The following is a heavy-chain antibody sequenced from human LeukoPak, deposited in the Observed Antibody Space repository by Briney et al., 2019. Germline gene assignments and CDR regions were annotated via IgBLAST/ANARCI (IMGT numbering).Heavy chain of an antibody. CDR2: ISSNGGST. J-gene: IGHJ4*02. V-gene: IGHV3-64*01. Sequence: GGSLRLSCAASGFTFSSYAMHWVRQAPGKGLEYVSAISSNGGSTYYANSVKGRFTISRDNSKNTLYLQMGSLRAEDMAVYYCARNYYDMLGYFDYWGQGTLVTVSS. CDR1: GFTFSSYA. CDR3: ARNYYDMLGYFDY. D-gene: IGHD3-22*01.